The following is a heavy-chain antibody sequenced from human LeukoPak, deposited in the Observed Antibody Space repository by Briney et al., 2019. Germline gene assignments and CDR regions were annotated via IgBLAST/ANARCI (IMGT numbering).Heavy chain of an antibody. D-gene: IGHD3-22*01. CDR3: TRDNRLRSSGYYVFFWSDP. Sequence: SETLSLTCTVSGGSISSYYWSWIRQPAGQGLEWVGRIYTSGSINYNPTLNSRATMSVDTSKNQFSLKLSSVTAADTAMDYCTRDNRLRSSGYYVFFWSDPWGQGTLVTVSS. J-gene: IGHJ5*02. V-gene: IGHV4-4*07. CDR2: IYTSGSI. CDR1: GGSISSYY.